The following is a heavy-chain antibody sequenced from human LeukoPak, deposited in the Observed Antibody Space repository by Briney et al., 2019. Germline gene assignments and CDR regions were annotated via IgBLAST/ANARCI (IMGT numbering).Heavy chain of an antibody. D-gene: IGHD1/OR15-1a*01. CDR2: ISDSGTT. Sequence: SETLSLTCAVXGXXVNXFHXXXXXXXPGXXLEWLGWISDSGTTNXNPSFRSRLAISADTSKSQLSLELTSVTAADTAVYXXARXVEHAAYFRYWGQGSLVTVSS. V-gene: IGHV4-59*08. CDR1: GXXVNXFH. J-gene: IGHJ4*02. CDR3: ARXVEHAAYFRY.